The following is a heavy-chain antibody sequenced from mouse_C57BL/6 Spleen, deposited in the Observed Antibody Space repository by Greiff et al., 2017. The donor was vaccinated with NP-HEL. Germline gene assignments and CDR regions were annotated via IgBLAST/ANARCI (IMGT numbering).Heavy chain of an antibody. D-gene: IGHD2-2*01. CDR2: ISSGSSTI. CDR3: ARPDDGNDDYAMDY. CDR1: GFTFSDYG. V-gene: IGHV5-17*01. J-gene: IGHJ4*01. Sequence: EVQGVESGGGLVKPGGSLKLSCAASGFTFSDYGMHWVRQAPEKGLEWVAYISSGSSTIYYADTVKGRFTISRDNAKNTLFLQMTSLRSEDTAMSYCARPDDGNDDYAMDYWGQGTSVTVSS.